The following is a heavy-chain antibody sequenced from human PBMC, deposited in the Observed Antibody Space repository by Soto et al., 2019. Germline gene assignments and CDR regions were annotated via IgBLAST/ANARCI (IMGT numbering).Heavy chain of an antibody. J-gene: IGHJ4*02. D-gene: IGHD6-13*01. CDR3: AREYSTSRYFDY. V-gene: IGHV3-74*01. CDR2: INSDGSST. Sequence: GESLKISCAASGFTFSSYWMHWVRQAPGKGLVWVSRINSDGSSTSYADSVKGRFTISGDNAKNTLYLQMNSLRAEDTAVYYCAREYSTSRYFDYWGQGTLVTVSS. CDR1: GFTFSSYW.